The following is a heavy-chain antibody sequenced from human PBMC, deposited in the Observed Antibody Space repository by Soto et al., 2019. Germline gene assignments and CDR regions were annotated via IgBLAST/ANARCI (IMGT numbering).Heavy chain of an antibody. CDR3: ARDSGGMDV. CDR2: INDGNGNT. CDR1: GYTFTNYA. V-gene: IGHV1-3*01. J-gene: IGHJ6*02. Sequence: QVQLVQSGAEVKKPGASVKVSCKASGYTFTNYAIHWVRQAPGQRLEWMGWINDGNGNTKYSKKFQGRVTITRDTSASTAYMELSSLRSEDTAVYYCARDSGGMDVWGQGPTVTVSS.